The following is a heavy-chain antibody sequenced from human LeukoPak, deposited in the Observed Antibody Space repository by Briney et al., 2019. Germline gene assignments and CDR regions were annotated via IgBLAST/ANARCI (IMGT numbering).Heavy chain of an antibody. J-gene: IGHJ4*02. V-gene: IGHV1-24*01. CDR2: FDPEDGET. CDR1: GYTLTDLS. CDR3: ATVFAVVGRQLVRTTVNY. Sequence: ASVKVSCKVSGYTLTDLSMHWVRQAPGQGLEWMGGFDPEDGETIYAQKFQGGVTMTADTSTDTAYMELSSLRSEDTAVYYCATVFAVVGRQLVRTTVNYWGQGTLVTVS. D-gene: IGHD6-13*01.